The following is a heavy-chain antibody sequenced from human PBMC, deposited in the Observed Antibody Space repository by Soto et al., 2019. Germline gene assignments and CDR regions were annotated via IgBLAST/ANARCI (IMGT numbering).Heavy chain of an antibody. CDR2: IWYDGSNK. D-gene: IGHD3-10*01. Sequence: GGSLRLSCAASGFTFSSYGMHWVRQAPGKGLEWVAVIWYDGSNKYYADSVKGRFTISRDNSKNTLYLQMNSLRTEDTAVYYCARDSRRLLWFGELFHWGQGTLVTVSS. CDR3: ARDSRRLLWFGELFH. CDR1: GFTFSSYG. J-gene: IGHJ4*02. V-gene: IGHV3-33*01.